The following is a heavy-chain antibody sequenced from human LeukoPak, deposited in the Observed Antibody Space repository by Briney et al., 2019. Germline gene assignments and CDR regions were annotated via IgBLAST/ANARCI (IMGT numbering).Heavy chain of an antibody. Sequence: GGSLRLSCATSGFIFSTYDMNWVRQAPGKGLEWVSFITSRGDIIHYADSVKGRFTISRDNAKNSLYLQMNSLRAEDTALYYCAKDIGPVWSGYRNYYYYGMDVWGQGTTVTVSS. V-gene: IGHV3-48*03. D-gene: IGHD3-3*01. J-gene: IGHJ6*02. CDR3: AKDIGPVWSGYRNYYYYGMDV. CDR1: GFIFSTYD. CDR2: ITSRGDII.